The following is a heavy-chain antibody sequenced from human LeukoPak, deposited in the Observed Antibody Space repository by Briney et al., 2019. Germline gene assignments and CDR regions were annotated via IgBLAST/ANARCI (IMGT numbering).Heavy chain of an antibody. Sequence: GGSLRLSCAASGFTFSSYGMHWVRQAPVKGLEWVAVISYDGSNKYYADSVRGRFTISRDNSKNTLYLQMNSLRAEDTAVYYCAKATVTTALWGQGTLVTVSS. CDR3: AKATVTTAL. V-gene: IGHV3-30*18. CDR2: ISYDGSNK. J-gene: IGHJ4*02. D-gene: IGHD4-17*01. CDR1: GFTFSSYG.